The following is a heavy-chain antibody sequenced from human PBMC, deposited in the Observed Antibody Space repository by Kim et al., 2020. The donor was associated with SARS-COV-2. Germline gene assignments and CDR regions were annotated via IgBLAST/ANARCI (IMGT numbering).Heavy chain of an antibody. V-gene: IGHV3-64D*09. CDR2: ISSNGGST. D-gene: IGHD6-13*01. Sequence: GGSLRLSCSASGFTFSSYAMHWVRQAPGKGLEYVSAISSNGGSTYYADSVKGRFTISRDNSKNTLYLQMSSLRAEDTAVYYCVKSPAAGTKTNWFDPWGQGTLVTVSS. CDR3: VKSPAAGTKTNWFDP. J-gene: IGHJ5*02. CDR1: GFTFSSYA.